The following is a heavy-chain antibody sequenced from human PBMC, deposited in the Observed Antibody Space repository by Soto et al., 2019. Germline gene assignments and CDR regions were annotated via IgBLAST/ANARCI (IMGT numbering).Heavy chain of an antibody. CDR2: IIPIFGTA. J-gene: IGHJ4*02. D-gene: IGHD4-17*01. CDR3: ARMAGLRSYRIDY. Sequence: GASVKVSCKASGGSFSSYAISWVRQAPGQGLEWMGGIIPIFGTANYAQKFQGRVTITADESTSTAYMELSNLRSEDTAVYYCARMAGLRSYRIDYWGQGTLVTVSS. CDR1: GGSFSSYA. V-gene: IGHV1-69*13.